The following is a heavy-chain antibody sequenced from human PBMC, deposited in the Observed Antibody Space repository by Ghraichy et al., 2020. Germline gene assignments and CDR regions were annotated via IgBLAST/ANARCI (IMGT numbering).Heavy chain of an antibody. CDR2: IYYSGST. J-gene: IGHJ6*02. CDR3: ARDRPAYCGGDCYTKYYYYGMDV. CDR1: GGSVSSGSYY. V-gene: IGHV4-61*01. D-gene: IGHD2-21*02. Sequence: SETLSLTCTVSGGSVSSGSYYWSWIRQPPGKGLEWIGYIYYSGSTNYNPSLKSRVTISVDTSKNQFSLKLSSVTAADTAVYYCARDRPAYCGGDCYTKYYYYGMDVWGQGTTVTVSS.